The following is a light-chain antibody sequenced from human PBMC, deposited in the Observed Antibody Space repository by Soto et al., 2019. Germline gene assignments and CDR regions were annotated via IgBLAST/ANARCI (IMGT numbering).Light chain of an antibody. CDR3: QQYNSYSWWT. J-gene: IGKJ1*01. CDR1: QSISSW. Sequence: DIQMTQSPSTLSASVGDRVTITCRASQSISSWLAWYQQKPGKAPKLLIYKASSLESGVPSRFSGSGSGTKFTIPISSLQPDDFAAYYCQQYNSYSWWTFGQGTKVEIK. V-gene: IGKV1-5*03. CDR2: KAS.